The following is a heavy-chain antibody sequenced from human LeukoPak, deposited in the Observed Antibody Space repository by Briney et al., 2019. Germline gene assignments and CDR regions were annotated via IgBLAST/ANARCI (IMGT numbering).Heavy chain of an antibody. J-gene: IGHJ4*02. Sequence: ASVYVTCAVSGYTFSDNDCSWVRQAPGEGLEWMGWISANSGKTNYAQRFQGRVTMTRETSSSTVYRELRSLRSDDTAVYFCEREQKLLFHQWGEGSLVSVTS. D-gene: IGHD3-10*01. CDR1: GYTFSDND. V-gene: IGHV1-18*04. CDR2: ISANSGKT. CDR3: EREQKLLFHQ.